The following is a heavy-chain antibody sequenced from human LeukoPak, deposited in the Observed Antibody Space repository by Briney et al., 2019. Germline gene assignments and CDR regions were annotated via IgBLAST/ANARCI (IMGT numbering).Heavy chain of an antibody. J-gene: IGHJ4*02. D-gene: IGHD6-19*01. V-gene: IGHV3-23*01. Sequence: ETLSLTCAVYGGSFSGYYWSWIRQPPGKGLEWVSAISGSGGSTYYADSVKGRFTISRDNSKNTLYLQMNSLRAEDTAVYYCAKEVKPYSSGPNYFDYWGQGTLVTVSS. CDR1: GGSFSGYY. CDR3: AKEVKPYSSGPNYFDY. CDR2: ISGSGGST.